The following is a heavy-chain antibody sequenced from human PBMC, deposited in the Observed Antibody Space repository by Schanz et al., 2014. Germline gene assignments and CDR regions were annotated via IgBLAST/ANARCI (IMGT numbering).Heavy chain of an antibody. Sequence: DVQLLESGGGLVQPGGSLRLSCAASGFTFSDHYMDWVRQAPGKGLEWVGRVRNKNNRYTTEYAASVKGRFTISRDDSKNSQYLQMNSLNTESTAISYGARRASCSRIGCPFDSWGQGTLVTVSS. D-gene: IGHD2-2*01. CDR2: VRNKNNRYTT. CDR3: ARRASCSRIGCPFDS. CDR1: GFTFSDHY. J-gene: IGHJ4*02. V-gene: IGHV3-72*01.